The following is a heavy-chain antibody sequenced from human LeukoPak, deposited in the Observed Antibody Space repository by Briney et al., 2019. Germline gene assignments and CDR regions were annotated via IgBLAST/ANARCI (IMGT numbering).Heavy chain of an antibody. CDR1: GDSIISTNYY. Sequence: SETLSLTCTVSGDSIISTNYYWGWIRQPPGKGLEWIGHIYYSGATYYNSSLKSRVTISVDTSKNQFSLKLNFVTAADTAVYYCARLVEYGSSSFDSWGQGTLVTISS. J-gene: IGHJ4*02. V-gene: IGHV4-39*01. CDR3: ARLVEYGSSSFDS. D-gene: IGHD6-6*01. CDR2: IYYSGAT.